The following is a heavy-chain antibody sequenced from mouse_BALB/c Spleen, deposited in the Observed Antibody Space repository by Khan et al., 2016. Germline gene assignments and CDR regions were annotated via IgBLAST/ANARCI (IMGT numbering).Heavy chain of an antibody. V-gene: IGHV9-1*02. CDR3: TRRGQLDLSYAMDY. Sequence: QIQLVQSGPELKKPGETVKISCKASGYAFTNYGMNWVKQAPGKGLKWMGWIKTYSGEATYADEFKGRFVFSLETSASTAYIQINSLKNEDKATYFCTRRGQLDLSYAMDYWGQGTSVTVSS. CDR2: IKTYSGEA. CDR1: GYAFTNYG. J-gene: IGHJ4*01. D-gene: IGHD3-1*01.